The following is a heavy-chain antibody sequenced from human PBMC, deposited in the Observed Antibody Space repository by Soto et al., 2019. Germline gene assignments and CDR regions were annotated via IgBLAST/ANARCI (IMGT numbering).Heavy chain of an antibody. J-gene: IGHJ4*02. D-gene: IGHD7-27*01. CDR3: ARGPSGDKVDY. CDR2: IYDGGTT. CDR1: GGSISSAAYC. Sequence: QVQLQESGPRLVSPSQTLSLTCTVSGGSISSAAYCWSWIRQSPDKGLEWIGHIYDGGTTYSSPALKGGVTRSADTSETQFSLKLKSVSAADTAVYYCARGPSGDKVDYWGQGIQVTVSS. V-gene: IGHV4-30-4*01.